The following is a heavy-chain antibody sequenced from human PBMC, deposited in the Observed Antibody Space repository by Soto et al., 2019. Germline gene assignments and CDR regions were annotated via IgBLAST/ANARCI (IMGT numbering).Heavy chain of an antibody. CDR3: ARGGGTTVVTPVDY. Sequence: EVQLVESGGGLVQPGRSLRLSCAASGFTFSSYSMNWVRQAPGEGLEWVSSISSSGSYKNYADSVKGRFTISRDNSKNSLYLQMNSLRGEDTAVYYCARGGGTTVVTPVDYWGQGTLVTVSS. V-gene: IGHV3-21*01. J-gene: IGHJ4*02. D-gene: IGHD2-21*02. CDR2: ISSSGSYK. CDR1: GFTFSSYS.